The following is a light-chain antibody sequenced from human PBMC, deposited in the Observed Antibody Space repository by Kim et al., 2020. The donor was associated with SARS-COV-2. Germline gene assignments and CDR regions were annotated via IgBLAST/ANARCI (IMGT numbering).Light chain of an antibody. Sequence: VSRGERATLSCRASQSVSSNLAWYQQKPGQAPRLRIYGASTRATGIPARFSGSGSGTEFTLTISSLQSEDFAVYYCQQYNNWPMTFGQGTKGDIK. CDR3: QQYNNWPMT. J-gene: IGKJ1*01. CDR1: QSVSSN. V-gene: IGKV3-15*01. CDR2: GAS.